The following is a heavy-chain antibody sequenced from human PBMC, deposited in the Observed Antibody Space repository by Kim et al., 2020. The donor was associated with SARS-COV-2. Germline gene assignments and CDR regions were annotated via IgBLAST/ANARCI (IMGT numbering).Heavy chain of an antibody. D-gene: IGHD3-10*01. V-gene: IGHV3-74*01. J-gene: IGHJ4*02. Sequence: YSYSVNGRFTISRDNAKNTLYLQMHSLRVEDTAVYYCTRDPPESVPSDYWGQGTLVTVSS. CDR3: TRDPPESVPSDY.